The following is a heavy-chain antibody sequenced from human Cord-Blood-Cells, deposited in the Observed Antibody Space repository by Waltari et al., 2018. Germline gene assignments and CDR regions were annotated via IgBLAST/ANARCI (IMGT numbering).Heavy chain of an antibody. CDR3: ARRSIAAAYYGMDV. Sequence: EVQLVQSGAQVKKPGESLTISCKGSGSSFTSYWIGWVRPLPGKGLESMGSIYPGDSDTRYSPSCQGQVTISADKYISTAYLQWSSLKASDTAMYYCARRSIAAAYYGMDVGGQGTTVTVSS. CDR2: IYPGDSDT. CDR1: GSSFTSYW. D-gene: IGHD6-13*01. J-gene: IGHJ6*02. V-gene: IGHV5-51*01.